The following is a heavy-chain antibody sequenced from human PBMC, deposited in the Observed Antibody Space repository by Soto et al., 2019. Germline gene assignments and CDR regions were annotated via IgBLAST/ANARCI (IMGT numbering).Heavy chain of an antibody. V-gene: IGHV1-18*01. Sequence: ASVKVSCKASGYTFTSYGLNWVRQAPGQGREWMGWISAYNGNTNYAQKFQGRVIMTTDTSPSTAYLELRSLRSDDTAVYYCARGRSSSVAHFDYWGQGSLVNVSS. CDR3: ARGRSSSVAHFDY. CDR2: ISAYNGNT. CDR1: GYTFTSYG. D-gene: IGHD3-10*01. J-gene: IGHJ4*02.